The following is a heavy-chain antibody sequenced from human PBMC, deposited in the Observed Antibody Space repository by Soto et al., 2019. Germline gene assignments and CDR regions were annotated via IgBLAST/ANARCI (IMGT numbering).Heavy chain of an antibody. J-gene: IGHJ5*02. CDR3: ASHGAGDYFWFDP. V-gene: IGHV4-59*01. CDR2: IHYSGST. D-gene: IGHD4-17*01. CDR1: GGSIYSYF. Sequence: PSETLSLTYTVSGGSIYSYFWSWIRQPPGKGLEWIGYIHYSGSTNYNPSLKSRVTISVDTSKNQFSLKLSSVTAADTAVYYCASHGAGDYFWFDPWGQGTLVTVSS.